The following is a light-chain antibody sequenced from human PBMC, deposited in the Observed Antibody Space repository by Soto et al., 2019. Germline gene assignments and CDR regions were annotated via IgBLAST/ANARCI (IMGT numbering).Light chain of an antibody. V-gene: IGLV2-14*01. CDR2: EVN. CDR1: SADVGGYNS. Sequence: QSVLTQPASVSGSPGQSITISCTGTSADVGGYNSVSWYQQHPGQPPKLMIYEVNNRPSGVSFRFSGSKSGNTASLTISGLQAEDEADYYCTALTGTNPCVFGTGTKLTVL. J-gene: IGLJ1*01. CDR3: TALTGTNPCV.